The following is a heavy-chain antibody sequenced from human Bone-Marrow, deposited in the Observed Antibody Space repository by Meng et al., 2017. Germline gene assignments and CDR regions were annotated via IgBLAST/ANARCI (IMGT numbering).Heavy chain of an antibody. CDR2: IKQDGSEK. J-gene: IGHJ4*02. CDR3: ARLWYDFWSGYPDY. D-gene: IGHD3-3*01. V-gene: IGHV3-7*01. Sequence: GESLKIYCAASGFTFSSYWMSWVRQAPGKGLEWVAKIKQDGSEKYYVDSVKGRFTISRDNTKNSLYLQMNSLRAEDTAVYYCARLWYDFWSGYPDYWGQGTLVTVSS. CDR1: GFTFSSYW.